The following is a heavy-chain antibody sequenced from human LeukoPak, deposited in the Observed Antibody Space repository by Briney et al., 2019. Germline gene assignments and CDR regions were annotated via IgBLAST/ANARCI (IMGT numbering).Heavy chain of an antibody. CDR1: GFTFDDYA. V-gene: IGHV3-9*01. Sequence: SLRLSCAASGFTFDDYAMHWVRQAPGKGLEWVSGISWNSGSIGYADSVKGRFTISRDNAKNSLYLQMNSLRAEDTALYYCAKDYRHSGYDPRGYYFDYWGQGTLVTVSS. D-gene: IGHD5-12*01. CDR3: AKDYRHSGYDPRGYYFDY. J-gene: IGHJ4*02. CDR2: ISWNSGSI.